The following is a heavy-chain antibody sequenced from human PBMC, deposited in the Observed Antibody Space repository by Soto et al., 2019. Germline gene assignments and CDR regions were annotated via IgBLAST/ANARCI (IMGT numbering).Heavy chain of an antibody. CDR3: AKCGWGSTSSAIDY. D-gene: IGHD2-2*01. Sequence: EVQLVESGGGLVQPGRSLRLSCAASGFTFDDYAMHWVRQAPGKGLEWVSGISWNSGSIGYADSVKGRFTISRDNAKNSLYLQMNSLRAEDTALFYCAKCGWGSTSSAIDYWGQGTLVTVSS. CDR1: GFTFDDYA. CDR2: ISWNSGSI. J-gene: IGHJ4*02. V-gene: IGHV3-9*01.